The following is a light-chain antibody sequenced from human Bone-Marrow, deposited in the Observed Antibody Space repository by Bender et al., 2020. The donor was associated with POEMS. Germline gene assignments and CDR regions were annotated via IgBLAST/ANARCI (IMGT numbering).Light chain of an antibody. CDR3: ATWDDSLNGVV. Sequence: SYELTQPPSVSVSPGQTATITCSGEKLGEEYACWYQQKPGQYPVVVIYQDTKRPSGIPERFSGSKSGTSASLAISGLQSEDEADYYCATWDDSLNGVVFGGGTKVTVL. J-gene: IGLJ2*01. V-gene: IGLV3-1*01. CDR2: QDT. CDR1: KLGEEY.